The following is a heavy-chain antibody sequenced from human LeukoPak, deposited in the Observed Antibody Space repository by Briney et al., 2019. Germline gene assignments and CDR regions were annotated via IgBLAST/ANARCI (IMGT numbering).Heavy chain of an antibody. J-gene: IGHJ6*03. V-gene: IGHV3-33*01. CDR1: GFTFSSYG. CDR3: AREVKYYYYMDV. D-gene: IGHD4-11*01. CDR2: IWYDGSNK. Sequence: PGGSLRLSCAASGFTFSSYGMHWVRQAPGKGLEWVAVIWYDGSNKYYADSVKGRFTISRDNSKKALYLQTNSLSAEDTAVYYCAREVKYYYYMDVWGKGTTVTVSS.